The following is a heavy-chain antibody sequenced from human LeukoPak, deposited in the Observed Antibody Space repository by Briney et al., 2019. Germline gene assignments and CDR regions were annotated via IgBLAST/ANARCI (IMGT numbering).Heavy chain of an antibody. CDR3: VRDLGGRSGH. J-gene: IGHJ4*02. D-gene: IGHD1-26*01. V-gene: IGHV3-74*01. CDR1: GFIFSSNW. Sequence: GGSLRLSCAASGFIFSSNWMHWVRQAPGKGLVWVSRINEDGSTTNHADSVKGRFTISRDNAKNTLYTQMNSLRAEDTAVYYCVRDLGGRSGHWGQGTLVTVSS. CDR2: INEDGSTT.